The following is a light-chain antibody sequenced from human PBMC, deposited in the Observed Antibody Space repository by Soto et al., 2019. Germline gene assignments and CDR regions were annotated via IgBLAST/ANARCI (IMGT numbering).Light chain of an antibody. J-gene: IGLJ1*01. V-gene: IGLV2-14*01. CDR2: EVT. CDR3: NSFRVNHLYV. CDR1: SSDIGGYNA. Sequence: QSVLTQPASVSGSPGQTITISCTGTSSDIGGYNAVSWYQHHPGKAPKLIIYEVTHRPAGISDRFSASKSGNMASLTISGLQAEDEAGYYCNSFRVNHLYVFGTGTKVTVL.